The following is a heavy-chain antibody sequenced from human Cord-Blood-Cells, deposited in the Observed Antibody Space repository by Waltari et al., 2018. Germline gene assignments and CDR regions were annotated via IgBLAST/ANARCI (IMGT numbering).Heavy chain of an antibody. CDR3: ARDVVAPYSSSSTGFDD. CDR1: GGSISSYY. CDR2: IYYSGST. D-gene: IGHD6-6*01. J-gene: IGHJ4*02. Sequence: QVQLQESGPGLVKPSETLSLTCTVSGGSISSYYWSWIRQPPGKGLEWIGYIYYSGSTNYNPSLKSRVTISVDTSKNQFSLKLSSVTAADTAVYYWARDVVAPYSSSSTGFDDWGQGTLVTVSS. V-gene: IGHV4-59*01.